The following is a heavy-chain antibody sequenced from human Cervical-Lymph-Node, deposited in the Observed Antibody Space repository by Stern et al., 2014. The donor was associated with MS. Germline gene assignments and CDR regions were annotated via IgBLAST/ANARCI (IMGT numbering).Heavy chain of an antibody. CDR3: ARMKTGLRENRGFDF. V-gene: IGHV4-30-4*01. D-gene: IGHD4-17*01. CDR1: GDSINSGDFH. Sequence: QLQLQESGPGLVKPSETLSLTCTVSGDSINSGDFHWSWVSQSPGKGLEWIGYIYYSGRNYNNPSLKSRVTMSIDTSTNQFSLTLTSVTAADTALYYCARMKTGLRENRGFDFWGQGTQVTVSS. J-gene: IGHJ4*02. CDR2: IYYSGRN.